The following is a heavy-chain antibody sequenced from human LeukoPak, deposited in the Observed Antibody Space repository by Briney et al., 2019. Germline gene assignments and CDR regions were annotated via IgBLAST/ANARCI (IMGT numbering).Heavy chain of an antibody. Sequence: PGGSLRLSCAASGFTFSSYSMNWVRQAPGKGLEWVSYISSSSSTIYYADSVKGRFTISRDNARNSLDLQMNSLRAEDTAVYYCARGPMLRGVIIRRSKSGYFDYWGQGTLVTVSS. CDR1: GFTFSSYS. J-gene: IGHJ4*02. CDR3: ARGPMLRGVIIRRSKSGYFDY. CDR2: ISSSSSTI. V-gene: IGHV3-48*04. D-gene: IGHD3-10*01.